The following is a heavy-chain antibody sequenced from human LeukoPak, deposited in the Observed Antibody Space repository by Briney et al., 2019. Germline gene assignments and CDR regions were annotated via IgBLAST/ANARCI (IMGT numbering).Heavy chain of an antibody. J-gene: IGHJ4*02. D-gene: IGHD4-17*01. CDR2: IYSGGST. CDR1: GFTVSNNY. V-gene: IGHV3-66*01. CDR3: ARDYGDYVNY. Sequence: GGSLRLSCAASGFTVSNNYMTWVRQAPGKGLEWVSLIYSGGSTYYADSVKGRFTISRDNSKNTVYLQMNSLRAEDTAVYYCARDYGDYVNYWGQGTLVTVSS.